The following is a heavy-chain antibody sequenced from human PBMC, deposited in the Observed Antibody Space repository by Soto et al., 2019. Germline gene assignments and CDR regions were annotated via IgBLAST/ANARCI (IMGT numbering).Heavy chain of an antibody. CDR3: ASAGGLGAVAADY. D-gene: IGHD6-19*01. CDR2: IYHSGST. J-gene: IGHJ4*02. V-gene: IGHV4-30-2*01. CDR1: GGSISSGGYS. Sequence: QLQLQESGSGLVKPSQTLSLTCAVSGGSISSGGYSWSWIRQPPGKGLEWIGYIYHSGSTYYNPSLKSRVTTSVDRSKNQFSLKLSSVTAADTAVYYCASAGGLGAVAADYWGQGTLVTVSS.